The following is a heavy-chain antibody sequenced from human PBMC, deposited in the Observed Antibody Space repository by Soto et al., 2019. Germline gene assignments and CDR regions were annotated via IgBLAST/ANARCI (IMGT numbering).Heavy chain of an antibody. J-gene: IGHJ4*02. CDR3: TTDRGHMYDFDY. CDR1: GFTFDNAW. CDR2: IKSKTDGGTA. D-gene: IGHD3-10*01. Sequence: EVQLVESGGGLVRPGGILRLSCAASGFTFDNAWMSWVRQAPGKGLEWVGRIKSKTDGGTADYAAPVKGRFTISRDDSKNTLFLQMNSLKTEDTAVYYCTTDRGHMYDFDYWGQGTLVPVSS. V-gene: IGHV3-15*01.